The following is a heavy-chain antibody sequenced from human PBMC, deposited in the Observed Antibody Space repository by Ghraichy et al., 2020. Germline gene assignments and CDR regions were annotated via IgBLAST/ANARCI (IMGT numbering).Heavy chain of an antibody. Sequence: SVKVSCKASGGTFSSYAISWVRQAPGQGLEWMGGIIPIFGTANYAQKFQGRVTITADESTSTAYMELSSLRSEDTAVYYCAGPRTRGSPYFDYWGQGTLVTVSS. J-gene: IGHJ4*02. V-gene: IGHV1-69*13. CDR2: IIPIFGTA. CDR1: GGTFSSYA. D-gene: IGHD1-26*01. CDR3: AGPRTRGSPYFDY.